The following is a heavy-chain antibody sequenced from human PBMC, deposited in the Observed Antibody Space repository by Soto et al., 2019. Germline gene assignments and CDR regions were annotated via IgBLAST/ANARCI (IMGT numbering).Heavy chain of an antibody. J-gene: IGHJ6*03. D-gene: IGHD2-2*01. CDR3: ARVREDIVVVPAAMRYNYYMDV. CDR2: IIPIFGTA. V-gene: IGHV1-69*01. Sequence: QVQLVQSGAEVKKPGSSVKVSCKASGGTFSSYAISWVRQAPGQGLEWMGGIIPIFGTANYAQKFQGRVTITADQCTSAAYMELRSLRSEDTAVYYCARVREDIVVVPAAMRYNYYMDVWGKGTTVTVSS. CDR1: GGTFSSYA.